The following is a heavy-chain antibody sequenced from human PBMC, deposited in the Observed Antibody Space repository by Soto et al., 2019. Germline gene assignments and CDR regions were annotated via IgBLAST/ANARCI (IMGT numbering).Heavy chain of an antibody. Sequence: ASVKVSCKASGYTFTSYGISWVRQAPGQGLEWMGWISAYNGNTNYAQKLQGRVTMTTDTSTSTAYMELRSLRSDDTAVYYCARDAENVLLWFGESQQDYWGQGTLVTVSS. V-gene: IGHV1-18*01. D-gene: IGHD3-10*01. J-gene: IGHJ4*02. CDR1: GYTFTSYG. CDR2: ISAYNGNT. CDR3: ARDAENVLLWFGESQQDY.